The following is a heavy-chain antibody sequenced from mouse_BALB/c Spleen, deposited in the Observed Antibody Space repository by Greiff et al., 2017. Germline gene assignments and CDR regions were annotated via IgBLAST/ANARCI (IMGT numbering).Heavy chain of an antibody. Sequence: VQLQQSGAELVRSGASVKLSCKASGFNIKDYYMHWVKQRPEQGLEWIGWIDPENGDTEYAPKFQGKATMTEDTSTNTAYLQLSSLTSEDTAVYYGNPYCYGLIDYWGQGTTLTVSS. CDR3: NPYCYGLIDY. J-gene: IGHJ2*01. CDR2: IDPENGDT. CDR1: GFNIKDYY. D-gene: IGHD2-12*01. V-gene: IGHV14-4*02.